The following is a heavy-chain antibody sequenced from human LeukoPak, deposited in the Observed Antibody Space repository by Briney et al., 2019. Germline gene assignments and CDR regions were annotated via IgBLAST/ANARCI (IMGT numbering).Heavy chain of an antibody. CDR2: IYYSGST. CDR1: GGSISSYY. D-gene: IGHD1-26*01. Sequence: PSETLSLTCTVSGGSISSYYWSWLPQPPGKGLEGIGYIYYSGSTNYNPSLKSRVTISVDTSKNQFSLKLSSVTAADTAVYYCARDGNLGVGATTRSDAFDIWGQGTMVTVSS. CDR3: ARDGNLGVGATTRSDAFDI. V-gene: IGHV4-59*01. J-gene: IGHJ3*02.